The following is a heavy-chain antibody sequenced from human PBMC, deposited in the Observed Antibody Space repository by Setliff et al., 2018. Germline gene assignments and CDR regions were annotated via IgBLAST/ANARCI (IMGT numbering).Heavy chain of an antibody. V-gene: IGHV1-24*01. D-gene: IGHD6-13*01. Sequence: ASVKVSCKVSGYTLTELSMHWVRQAPGKGLEWMGGFDPEDGETIYAQKFQGSVTMTEDTSTDTAYMELSSLRSEDTAVYYCATADVIIAAAGNSKYILDYWGQGTLVTVSS. CDR1: GYTLTELS. CDR2: FDPEDGET. CDR3: ATADVIIAAAGNSKYILDY. J-gene: IGHJ4*02.